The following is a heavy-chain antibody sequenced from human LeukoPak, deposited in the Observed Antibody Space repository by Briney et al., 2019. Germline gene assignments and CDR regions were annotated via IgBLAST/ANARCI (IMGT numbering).Heavy chain of an antibody. CDR3: TTGAPN. Sequence: GGSLRLSCAASGFSFNTYAMNWVRQAPGKGLGWVSGISGSGTNTYYADSVKGRFTISRDNSKNTLYLQMNSLRAEDTAVYYCTTGAPNWGQGTMVTVSS. D-gene: IGHD3-10*01. CDR1: GFSFNTYA. V-gene: IGHV3-23*01. J-gene: IGHJ3*01. CDR2: ISGSGTNT.